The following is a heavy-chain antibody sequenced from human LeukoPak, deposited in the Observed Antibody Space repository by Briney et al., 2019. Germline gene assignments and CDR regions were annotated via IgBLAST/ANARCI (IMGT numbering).Heavy chain of an antibody. CDR3: ARGGLREYSYGQRFDY. D-gene: IGHD5-18*01. CDR2: IYYSGST. CDR1: GDSISSYY. V-gene: IGHV4-59*01. J-gene: IGHJ4*02. Sequence: PSETLSLTCNVSGDSISSYYWSWIRQPPGKGLDWIGYIYYSGSTNYNPSLKSRVTISVDTSKNQFSLKLSSVTAADTAVYYCARGGLREYSYGQRFDYWGQGILVTVSS.